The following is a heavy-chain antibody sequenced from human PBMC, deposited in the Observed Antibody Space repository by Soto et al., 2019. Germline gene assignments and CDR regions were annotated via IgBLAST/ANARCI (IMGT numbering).Heavy chain of an antibody. CDR3: ARASYYDFWTATYYYGMDV. D-gene: IGHD3-3*01. V-gene: IGHV1-2*04. CDR1: GYTFTGYY. CDR2: INPNGGDT. J-gene: IGHJ6*02. Sequence: QVQLVQSGAEVKKPGASVKVSCKASGYTFTGYYIHWVRQAPGQGLEWMGWINPNGGDTKYAQKFQGWVTMTRDTSMNTAHIELSRLKSDVTAVYYCARASYYDFWTATYYYGMDVWGQGTTVTVSS.